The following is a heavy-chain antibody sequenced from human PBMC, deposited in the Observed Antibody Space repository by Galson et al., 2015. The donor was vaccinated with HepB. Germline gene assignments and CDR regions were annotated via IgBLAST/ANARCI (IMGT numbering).Heavy chain of an antibody. CDR2: IDPSDSYT. J-gene: IGHJ6*03. CDR1: GYSFTSYW. V-gene: IGHV5-10-1*01. CDR3: ARLPARRYYYYCYMDV. D-gene: IGHD6-6*01. Sequence: QSGAEVTKPGESLRISCKGSGYSFTSYWISWVRRMPGKGLEWMGRIDPSDSYTNYSPSFQGHVTISADKSISTAYLQWSSLKASDTAMYYCARLPARRYYYYCYMDVWGKGTTVTVSS.